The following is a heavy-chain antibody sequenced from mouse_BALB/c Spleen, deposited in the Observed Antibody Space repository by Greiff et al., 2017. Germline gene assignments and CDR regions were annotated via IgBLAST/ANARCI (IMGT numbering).Heavy chain of an antibody. J-gene: IGHJ2*01. V-gene: IGHV5-17*02. CDR2: ISSGSSTI. Sequence: LMESGGGLVQPGGSRKLSCAASGFTFSSFGMHWVRQAPEKGLEWVAYISSGSSTIYYADTVKGRFTISRDNPKNTLFLQMTSLRSEDTAMYYCARGAAVYYDYDVGLDYWGQGTTLTVSS. CDR1: GFTFSSFG. D-gene: IGHD2-4*01. CDR3: ARGAAVYYDYDVGLDY.